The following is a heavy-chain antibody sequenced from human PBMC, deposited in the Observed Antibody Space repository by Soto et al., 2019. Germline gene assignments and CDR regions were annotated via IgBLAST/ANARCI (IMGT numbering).Heavy chain of an antibody. J-gene: IGHJ5*02. CDR1: GSSISGYS. V-gene: IGHV4-4*07. CDR2: IFTGGST. Sequence: LSLTCTVSGSSISGYSWSWIRQPAWTGLEWIGRIFTGGSTNYNPSLKSRVTMSVDTSKNQFSLKLSSVTAADTAVYYCARERIAAAVGNNWFDPWGQGTLVTVSS. D-gene: IGHD6-13*01. CDR3: ARERIAAAVGNNWFDP.